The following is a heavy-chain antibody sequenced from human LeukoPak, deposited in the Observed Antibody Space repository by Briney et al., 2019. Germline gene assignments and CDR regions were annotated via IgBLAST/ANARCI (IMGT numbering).Heavy chain of an antibody. D-gene: IGHD3-22*01. J-gene: IGHJ4*02. CDR2: MYYRGNT. CDR3: ARGLYYDSSGPPYYFDY. V-gene: IGHV4-39*07. Sequence: SETLSLTCTVSGGSISTITYYWGWIRQPPGKGLEWVGHMYYRGNTFYNPSLKSRVTISVDTSKNQFSLKLSSVTAADTAVYYCARGLYYDSSGPPYYFDYWGQGTLVTVSS. CDR1: GGSISTITYY.